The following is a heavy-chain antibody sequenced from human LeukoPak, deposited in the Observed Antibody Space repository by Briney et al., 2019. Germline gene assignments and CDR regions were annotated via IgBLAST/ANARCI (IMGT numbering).Heavy chain of an antibody. D-gene: IGHD2-2*01. J-gene: IGHJ4*02. CDR2: ISSNGGST. CDR1: GFTFSSYV. CDR3: ARDRDRYCSSTSCSPFDY. V-gene: IGHV3-64*01. Sequence: GGSLRLSCAASGFTFSSYVMHWVRQAPGKGLEYVSAISSNGGSTYYANSVKGRFTISRDNSKNTLYLQMGSLRAEDTAVYYCARDRDRYCSSTSCSPFDYWGQGTLVTVSS.